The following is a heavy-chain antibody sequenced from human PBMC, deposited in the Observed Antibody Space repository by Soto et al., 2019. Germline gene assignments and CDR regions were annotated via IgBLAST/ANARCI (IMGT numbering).Heavy chain of an antibody. CDR2: ISAYNGNT. J-gene: IGHJ6*02. D-gene: IGHD1-7*01. CDR1: GYTFTSYG. Sequence: QVQLVQSGAEVKKPGASVKVSCKASGYTFTSYGINWVRQAPGQGLEWMGWISAYNGNTNYAQKLKGRVTMTTDTSTSTAYMELRSLRSDDTAVYYCARVITGTTFYYYSGMDVWGQGTTVTVSS. CDR3: ARVITGTTFYYYSGMDV. V-gene: IGHV1-18*01.